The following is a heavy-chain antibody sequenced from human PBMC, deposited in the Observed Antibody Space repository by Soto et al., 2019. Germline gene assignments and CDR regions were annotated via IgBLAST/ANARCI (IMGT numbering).Heavy chain of an antibody. CDR2: ISYDGSNK. CDR3: ARVREGP. D-gene: IGHD1-26*01. Sequence: PGGFLRLSCAASGFTFSSYAMHWVRQAPGKGLEWVAVISYDGSNKYYADSVKGRFTISRDNSKNTLYLQMNSLRAEDTAVHYCARVREGPWGQGTLVTVSS. J-gene: IGHJ5*02. CDR1: GFTFSSYA. V-gene: IGHV3-30-3*01.